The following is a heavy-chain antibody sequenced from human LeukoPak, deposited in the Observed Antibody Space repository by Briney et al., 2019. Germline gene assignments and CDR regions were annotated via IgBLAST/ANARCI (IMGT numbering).Heavy chain of an antibody. CDR1: GGSISSYY. V-gene: IGHV4-59*08. CDR3: ARLPTCYYDSSGYS. Sequence: PSETLSLTCTVSGGSISSYYWSWIRQPPGKGLEWLGYIYYSGSTNYNPSLKSRVTISVDTSKNQFSLKLSSVTAADTAVYYCARLPTCYYDSSGYSWGQGTLVTVSS. J-gene: IGHJ5*02. D-gene: IGHD3-22*01. CDR2: IYYSGST.